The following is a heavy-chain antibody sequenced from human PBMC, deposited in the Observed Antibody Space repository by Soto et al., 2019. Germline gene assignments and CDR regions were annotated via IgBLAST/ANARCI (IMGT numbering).Heavy chain of an antibody. J-gene: IGHJ6*02. CDR3: ARSRRRGYYGMDV. Sequence: SETLSLTCTVSGGSVSSGSYYWSWIRQPPGKGLEWIGYIYYSGSTNYNPSLKSRVTISVDTSKNQFSLKLSSVTAADTAVYYCARSRRRGYYGMDVWGQGTTVT. CDR2: IYYSGST. V-gene: IGHV4-61*01. D-gene: IGHD1-1*01. CDR1: GGSVSSGSYY.